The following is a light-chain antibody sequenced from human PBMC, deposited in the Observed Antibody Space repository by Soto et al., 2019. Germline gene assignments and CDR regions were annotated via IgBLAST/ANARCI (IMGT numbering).Light chain of an antibody. V-gene: IGKV1-39*01. CDR1: QSISSF. CDR2: AAS. J-gene: IGKJ2*03. CDR3: QQSYISPYS. Sequence: DIQMTQSPSSLSASVGDRVTITCRASQSISSFLNWYQQKPGKAPKLLIYAASILQSGVPSRFSGSGSGTDFTLTISSLQPEDFATYCCQQSYISPYSFGQGTKLDIK.